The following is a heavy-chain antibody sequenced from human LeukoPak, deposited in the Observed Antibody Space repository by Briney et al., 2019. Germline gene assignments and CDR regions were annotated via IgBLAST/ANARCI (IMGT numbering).Heavy chain of an antibody. CDR1: GFTFSSYA. CDR3: AKFLKQWLVLGREYYFDY. J-gene: IGHJ4*02. Sequence: PGGPLRLSCAASGFTFSSYAMSWVRQAPGKGLEWVSAISGSGGSTYYADSVKGRFTISRDNSKNTLYLQMNSLRAEDTAVYYCAKFLKQWLVLGREYYFDYWGQGTLVTVSS. V-gene: IGHV3-23*01. CDR2: ISGSGGST. D-gene: IGHD6-19*01.